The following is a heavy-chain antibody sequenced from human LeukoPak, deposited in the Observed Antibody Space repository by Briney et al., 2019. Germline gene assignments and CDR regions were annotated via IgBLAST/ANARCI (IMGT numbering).Heavy chain of an antibody. CDR1: GFTVSSTY. CDR2: IYTGGST. V-gene: IGHV3-66*02. J-gene: IGHJ6*02. Sequence: GGSLRLSCVASGFTVSSTYMSWVRQAPGKGLEWVSVIYTGGSTFYADSVKGRFTISRDTSTNTLYLQMNSLRGEDTAVYYCASQRAISRSAYGLDVWGQGTTVTVSS. D-gene: IGHD2-2*01. CDR3: ASQRAISRSAYGLDV.